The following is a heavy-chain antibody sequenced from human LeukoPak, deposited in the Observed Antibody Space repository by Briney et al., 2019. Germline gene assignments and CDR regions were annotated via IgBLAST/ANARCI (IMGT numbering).Heavy chain of an antibody. CDR1: GFTFSSYG. CDR3: ARGDGFGESNFDY. CDR2: IWYDGSNK. V-gene: IGHV3-33*01. Sequence: PGGSLRLSCAASGFTFSSYGMHWVRQAPGKGLEWVAVIWYDGSNKYYADSVKGRFTISRDNSKNTLYLQMNSLRAEDTAVYYCARGDGFGESNFDYWGQGTLVTVSS. J-gene: IGHJ4*02. D-gene: IGHD3-10*01.